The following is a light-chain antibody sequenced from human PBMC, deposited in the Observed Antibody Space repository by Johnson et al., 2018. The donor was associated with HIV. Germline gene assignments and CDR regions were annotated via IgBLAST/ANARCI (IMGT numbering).Light chain of an antibody. CDR1: SSNIGNNY. Sequence: QSVLTQSPSVSAAPGQKVTISCSGSSSNIGNNYVSWYQQLPGTAPKLLIYDNNKRPSGIPDRFSGSKSGTSATLGITGLQTGDEADYYCGTCDSSLSASWVFGTGTKVTVL. V-gene: IGLV1-51*01. CDR3: GTCDSSLSASWV. J-gene: IGLJ1*01. CDR2: DNN.